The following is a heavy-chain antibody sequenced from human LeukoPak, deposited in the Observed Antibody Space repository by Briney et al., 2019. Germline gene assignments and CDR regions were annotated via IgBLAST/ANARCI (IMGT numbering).Heavy chain of an antibody. CDR1: GDSISSSSSY. CDR3: ARDRAVTSYYYYMDV. V-gene: IGHV4-39*07. Sequence: SETLSLTCTVSGDSISSSSSYWGWIRQPPGKGLEWIGSIYYSGSTYYNPSLKSRVTISVDTSKNQFSLKLSSVTAADTAVYYCARDRAVTSYYYYMDVWGKGTTVTVSS. D-gene: IGHD3-10*01. CDR2: IYYSGST. J-gene: IGHJ6*03.